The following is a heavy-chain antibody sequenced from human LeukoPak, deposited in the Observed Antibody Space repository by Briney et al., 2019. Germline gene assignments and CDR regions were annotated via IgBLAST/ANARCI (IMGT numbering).Heavy chain of an antibody. J-gene: IGHJ4*02. D-gene: IGHD2-15*01. CDR3: AKVGYCDTGPCYFDS. Sequence: SETLSLTCTVSGYFISSGYYWGWIRQSPGKGLEWIGTMFHCGNTYYNPSLNSRVTLSVDTSKNQLSLELNSVTAADTAVYYCAKVGYCDTGPCYFDSWGQGTLVTVSS. V-gene: IGHV4-38-2*02. CDR2: MFHCGNT. CDR1: GYFISSGYY.